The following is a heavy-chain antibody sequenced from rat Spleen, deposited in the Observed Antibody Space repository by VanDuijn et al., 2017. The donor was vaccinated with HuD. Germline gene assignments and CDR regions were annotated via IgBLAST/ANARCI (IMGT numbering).Heavy chain of an antibody. J-gene: IGHJ2*01. Sequence: EMQLVESGRGLVQPGRSLKLSCAASGFTFSNSGMAWVRQAPTKGLEWVASISNSGGSSYYRDSVKGRFTISRDNAQGTLYLQMDSLRSEDTATYYCTTGTFWGQGVMVTVSS. CDR2: ISNSGGSS. V-gene: IGHV5S23*01. CDR3: TTGTF. CDR1: GFTFSNSG.